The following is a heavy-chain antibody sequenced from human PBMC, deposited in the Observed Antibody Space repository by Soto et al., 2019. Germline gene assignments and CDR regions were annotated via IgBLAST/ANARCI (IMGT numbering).Heavy chain of an antibody. D-gene: IGHD2-2*02. V-gene: IGHV3-72*01. CDR2: TRNKANSYTT. J-gene: IGHJ4*02. Sequence: GSLRLSCAVSGFKFSDYYMDWVRQAPGKGLEWVGRTRNKANSYTTEYGASAKGRFTISRDDSKNSLHLQLSSLKTEDTAVYYCARVYTGSGTYHFDSWGQGT. CDR1: GFKFSDYY. CDR3: ARVYTGSGTYHFDS.